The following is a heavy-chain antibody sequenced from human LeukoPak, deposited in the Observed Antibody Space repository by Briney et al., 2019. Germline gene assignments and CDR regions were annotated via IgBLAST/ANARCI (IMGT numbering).Heavy chain of an antibody. CDR3: AKDSRPYRYFDY. Sequence: PGGSLRLSCAASGFTFSNYAMNWVRQAPGKGLEWVSAISGSGDSTYFADSVKGRFTISRDNSKTTLYLQMNSLRAEDTAVYYCAKDSRPYRYFDYWGQGTLVTVSS. D-gene: IGHD3-16*02. J-gene: IGHJ4*02. V-gene: IGHV3-23*01. CDR1: GFTFSNYA. CDR2: ISGSGDST.